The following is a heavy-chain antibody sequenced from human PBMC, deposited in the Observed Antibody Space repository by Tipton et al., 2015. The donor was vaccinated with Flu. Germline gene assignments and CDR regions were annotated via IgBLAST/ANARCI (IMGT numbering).Heavy chain of an antibody. CDR2: IYYSGSA. V-gene: IGHV4-39*01. D-gene: IGHD3-22*01. Sequence: PGLVKPSETLSLSCTVSGDSISSSSDYWGWIRQPPGKGLEWIGSIYYSGSAYYNPSLGSRVTISVDTSKNQFSLRLSSVTAADTAVYFCAKHLGRGYYDNSGRRWFDPWGQGTLVTVSP. CDR1: GDSISSSSDY. J-gene: IGHJ5*02. CDR3: AKHLGRGYYDNSGRRWFDP.